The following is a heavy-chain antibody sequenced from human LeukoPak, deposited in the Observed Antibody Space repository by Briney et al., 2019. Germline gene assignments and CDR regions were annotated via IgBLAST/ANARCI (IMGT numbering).Heavy chain of an antibody. CDR2: IYYSGST. CDR1: GGSMNSYY. CDR3: PRHVWLQPFDY. D-gene: IGHD3-9*01. J-gene: IGHJ4*02. V-gene: IGHV4-59*08. Sequence: SETLSLTCSVSGGSMNSYYWSWIRQSPGKGLEWIGYIYYSGSTHYNPSLKSGVTISVDTSKNQFSLKLSSVTAAATAVYYWPRHVWLQPFDYWGQGTLVTVSS.